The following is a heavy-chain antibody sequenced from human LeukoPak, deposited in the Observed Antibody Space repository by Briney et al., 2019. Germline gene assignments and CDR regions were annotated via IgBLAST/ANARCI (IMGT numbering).Heavy chain of an antibody. Sequence: GESLKISCKGSGYTFTSYWIGWVRQMPGQGLEWRGIIYPGDSDARYSPSFQGQVTISADKSISTAYLQWSSLKAADTAMYYCARGEPIDYWGQGTLVTVSS. D-gene: IGHD1-26*01. CDR2: IYPGDSDA. J-gene: IGHJ4*02. CDR3: ARGEPIDY. V-gene: IGHV5-51*01. CDR1: GYTFTSYW.